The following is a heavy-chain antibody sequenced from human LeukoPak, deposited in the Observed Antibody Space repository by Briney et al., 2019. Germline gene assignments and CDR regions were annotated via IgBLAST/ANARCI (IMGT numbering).Heavy chain of an antibody. Sequence: PGGSLRLSCAASGFTFSSYEMNWVRQAPGKGLEWVSYISSSSSTIYYADSVKGRFTISRDNAKNSLYLQMNSLRAEDTAVYYCARVLHKRNYDSSDYYGYWGQGTLVTVSS. J-gene: IGHJ4*02. CDR2: ISSSSSTI. CDR1: GFTFSSYE. V-gene: IGHV3-48*01. CDR3: ARVLHKRNYDSSDYYGY. D-gene: IGHD3-22*01.